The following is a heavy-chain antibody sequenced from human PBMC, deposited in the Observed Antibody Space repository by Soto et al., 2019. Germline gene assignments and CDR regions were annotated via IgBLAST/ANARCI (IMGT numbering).Heavy chain of an antibody. J-gene: IGHJ5*02. CDR2: IYWDDDK. V-gene: IGHV2-5*02. CDR1: GFSLSTTGVG. Sequence: QITLKESGPTLVRPTQTLTLTCTFSGFSLSTTGVGVGWIRQPPGKALEWLALIYWDDDKRYSPSLTSRRTIPKDPPKTEVILTTPNLDPVHTATYYGAQRRRNYGLGPRRANYFGAWGPGTRVSVPS. CDR3: AQRRRNYGLGPRRANYFGA. D-gene: IGHD3-10*01.